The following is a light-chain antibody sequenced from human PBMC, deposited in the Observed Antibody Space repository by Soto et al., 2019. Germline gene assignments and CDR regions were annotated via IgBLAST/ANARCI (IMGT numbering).Light chain of an antibody. Sequence: DLQMTQSPSSLSASVGDRVTITCRASQSISSYLNWYQQKPGKAPKLLIYAASSLQSGVPSRFSGGGSGTDFTLTISRLQTEDFTTYYCQQGYSTPRTFGQGTKVEIK. J-gene: IGKJ1*01. V-gene: IGKV1-39*01. CDR3: QQGYSTPRT. CDR1: QSISSY. CDR2: AAS.